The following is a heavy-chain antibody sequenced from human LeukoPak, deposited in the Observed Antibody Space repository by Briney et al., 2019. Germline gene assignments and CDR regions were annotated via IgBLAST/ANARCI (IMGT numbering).Heavy chain of an antibody. V-gene: IGHV1-69*04. Sequence: SVKVSCKAAGGTFSSYAISWVGHAPGQRNEWMGRIIPILGIANYAQKFQGRVTITADKSTSTAYMELSSLRSEDTAVYYCASQLTTTGAFDIWGQGTMVTVSS. CDR2: IIPILGIA. D-gene: IGHD1-1*01. CDR3: ASQLTTTGAFDI. J-gene: IGHJ3*02. CDR1: GGTFSSYA.